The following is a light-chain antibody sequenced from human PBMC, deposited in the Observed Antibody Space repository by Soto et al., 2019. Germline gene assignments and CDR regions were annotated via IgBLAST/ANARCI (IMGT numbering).Light chain of an antibody. CDR3: VLYMVSGIRV. CDR2: STN. J-gene: IGLJ3*02. Sequence: QTVVTQEPSFSVSPGGTVTLTCGLSSGSVSTSYYPSWYQQTPGQAPRTLIFSTNTRASGVPDRFSGSILGXKAALTITGAQADDESDYYCVLYMVSGIRVFGGGTKLTVL. V-gene: IGLV8-61*01. CDR1: SGSVSTSYY.